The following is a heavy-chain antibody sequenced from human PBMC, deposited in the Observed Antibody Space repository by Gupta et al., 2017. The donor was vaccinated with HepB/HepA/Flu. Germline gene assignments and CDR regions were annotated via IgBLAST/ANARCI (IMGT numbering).Heavy chain of an antibody. D-gene: IGHD2-15*01. CDR1: GFTFSSYG. Sequence: QVQLVESGGGVVQPGRSLRLSCAASGFTFSSYGMHWVRQAPGKGLEWVAVISYDGSNKYYADSVKGRFTISRDNSKNTLYLQMNSLRAEDTAVYYCAKDCNGYFSFKPYGMDVWGQGTTVTVSS. J-gene: IGHJ6*02. CDR3: AKDCNGYFSFKPYGMDV. CDR2: ISYDGSNK. V-gene: IGHV3-30*18.